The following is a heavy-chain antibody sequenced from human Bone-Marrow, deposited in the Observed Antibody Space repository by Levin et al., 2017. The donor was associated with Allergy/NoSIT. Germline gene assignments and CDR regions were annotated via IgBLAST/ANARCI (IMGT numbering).Heavy chain of an antibody. J-gene: IGHJ4*02. CDR3: ADIMTTVVNGPS. V-gene: IGHV3-23*01. D-gene: IGHD4-23*01. CDR2: ISGSGGST. Sequence: GESLKISCAASGFTFSSYAMSWVRQAPGKGLEWVSAISGSGGSTYYADSVKGRFTISRDNSKNTLYLQMNSLRAEDTAVYYCADIMTTVVNGPSWGQGTLVTVSS. CDR1: GFTFSSYA.